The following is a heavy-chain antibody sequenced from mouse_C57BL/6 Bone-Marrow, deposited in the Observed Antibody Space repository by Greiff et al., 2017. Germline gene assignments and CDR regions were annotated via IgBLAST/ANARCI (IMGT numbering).Heavy chain of an antibody. CDR2: IYPRSGNT. Sequence: QVQLQQSGAELARPGASVKLSCKASGYTFTSYGISWVKQRTGQGLEWIGEIYPRSGNTYYNEKFKGKATLTAYKSSSTAYMELRSLTSEDSAVYFCARLGVRRYYFDYWGQGTTLAVSS. CDR1: GYTFTSYG. CDR3: ARLGVRRYYFDY. D-gene: IGHD1-2*01. J-gene: IGHJ2*01. V-gene: IGHV1-81*01.